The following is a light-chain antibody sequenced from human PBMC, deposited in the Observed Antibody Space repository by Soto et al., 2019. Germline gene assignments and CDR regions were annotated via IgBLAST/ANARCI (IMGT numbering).Light chain of an antibody. V-gene: IGLV1-47*01. J-gene: IGLJ1*01. CDR1: NSNIGSNY. CDR2: GNN. Sequence: QSVLTQPPSASGTPGQRVTISCSGRNSNIGSNYVHWYQHLPGTAPKLLIYGNNQRPSGVPDRFFGSKSGTSASLAISGLRSEDEADYYCAAWDDSLSGFDVFGTGTKVTV. CDR3: AAWDDSLSGFDV.